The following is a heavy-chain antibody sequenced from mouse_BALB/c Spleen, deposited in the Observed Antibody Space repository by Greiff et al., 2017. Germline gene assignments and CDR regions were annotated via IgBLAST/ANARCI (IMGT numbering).Heavy chain of an antibody. CDR2: IYPGDGDT. D-gene: IGHD1-1*01. V-gene: IGHV1-87*01. Sequence: VQLQQSGAELARPGASVKLSCKASGYTFTSYWMQWVKQRPGQGLEWIGAIYPGDGDTRYTQKFKGKATLTADKSSSTAYMQLSSPTSEDSAVYYCARKDYGSSLFDYWGQGTTLTVSS. J-gene: IGHJ2*01. CDR1: GYTFTSYW. CDR3: ARKDYGSSLFDY.